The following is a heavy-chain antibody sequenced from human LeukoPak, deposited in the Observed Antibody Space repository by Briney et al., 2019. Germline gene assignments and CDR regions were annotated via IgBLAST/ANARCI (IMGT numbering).Heavy chain of an antibody. Sequence: ASVKVSCKASGYTFTSYYLHWVRQTPGQGLEWMGVITASGGGTTYAQKFQGRVTMTRDTSSSTVYMELTSLRSEDTAVYYCARDVFGLDYWGQGTLVTVSS. CDR1: GYTFTSYY. D-gene: IGHD3-10*01. CDR3: ARDVFGLDY. V-gene: IGHV1-46*01. J-gene: IGHJ4*02. CDR2: ITASGGGT.